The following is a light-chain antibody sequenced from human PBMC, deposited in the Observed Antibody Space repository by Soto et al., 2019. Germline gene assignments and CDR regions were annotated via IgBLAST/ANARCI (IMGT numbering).Light chain of an antibody. CDR1: QSISSW. Sequence: IQMTQSPSTLSASVGDRVTITCWASQSISSWLAWYQQKPGKAPKLLIYKASSLESGVPSRFSGSGSGTEFTLTISSLQPDDFATYYCQQYNSYPWTFGQGTKVDIK. J-gene: IGKJ1*01. CDR3: QQYNSYPWT. V-gene: IGKV1-5*03. CDR2: KAS.